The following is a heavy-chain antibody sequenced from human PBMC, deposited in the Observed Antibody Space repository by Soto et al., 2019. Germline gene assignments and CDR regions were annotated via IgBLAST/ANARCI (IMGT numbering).Heavy chain of an antibody. CDR2: IYYSGST. Sequence: PSETLSLTCTVSGGSISSGFYYWSWIRQHPRKGLEWIGYIYYSGSTYYNPSLKSRLIISLDTSENQFSLKLNSVTAADTAVYYCARTAGSGPFDIWGQGTMVTVSS. D-gene: IGHD2-15*01. CDR3: ARTAGSGPFDI. J-gene: IGHJ3*02. V-gene: IGHV4-31*03. CDR1: GGSISSGFYY.